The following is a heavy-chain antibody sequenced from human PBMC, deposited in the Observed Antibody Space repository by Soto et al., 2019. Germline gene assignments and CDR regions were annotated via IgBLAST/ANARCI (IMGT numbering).Heavy chain of an antibody. J-gene: IGHJ4*02. CDR2: VNHSEST. CDR3: ASTDRSYDILTGNNPY. D-gene: IGHD3-9*01. Sequence: PSETLSLTCAVFGGSFSDYYWTWIRQPPGSGLEWIGEVNHSESTNYNPSLKSRLSISVDTSRSQISLKLSSVTAADTAVYYCASTDRSYDILTGNNPYWGQGTLVTVSS. V-gene: IGHV4-34*01. CDR1: GGSFSDYY.